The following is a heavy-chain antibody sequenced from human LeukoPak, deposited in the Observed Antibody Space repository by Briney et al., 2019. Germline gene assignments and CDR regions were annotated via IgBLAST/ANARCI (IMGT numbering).Heavy chain of an antibody. J-gene: IGHJ4*02. Sequence: GGSLRLSCAASGFTFSSYWVHWVRQAPGKGLVWVSRISTDGSSTSYADSVKGRFTISRDNSKNTLYLQMNSLRAEDTAVYYCARRAGAYSHPYDYWGQGTLVTVSS. CDR3: ARRAGAYSHPYDY. CDR2: ISTDGSST. V-gene: IGHV3-74*01. CDR1: GFTFSSYW. D-gene: IGHD4/OR15-4a*01.